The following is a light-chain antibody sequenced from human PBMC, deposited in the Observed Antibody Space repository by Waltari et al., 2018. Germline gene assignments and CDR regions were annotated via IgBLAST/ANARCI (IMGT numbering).Light chain of an antibody. CDR3: QQRSSWPRT. CDR2: SAS. CDR1: QSINNY. J-gene: IGKJ1*01. Sequence: DIVLTQSPATLSLSPGERATLSCRVSQSINNYLAWYQQKPGQAPRLLIYSASNRATGIPARFSGSGSGTDFFLTISSLDPEDFAVYYCQQRSSWPRTFGQGTRVEIK. V-gene: IGKV3-11*01.